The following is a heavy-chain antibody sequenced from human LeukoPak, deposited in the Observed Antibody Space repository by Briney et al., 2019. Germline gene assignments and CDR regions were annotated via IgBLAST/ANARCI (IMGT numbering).Heavy chain of an antibody. J-gene: IGHJ4*02. CDR2: IWFDGSKE. CDR3: TRRTGVGSYQHLDY. Sequence: GTSLRLSCAASGFTFSSHGMYWVRQAPDKGLEWVAVIWFDGSKEYYTDSVKGRFTISRDNSKNTLWLQMNSLRAEDTAVYYCTRRTGVGSYQHLDYWGQGTLVTVSS. CDR1: GFTFSSHG. D-gene: IGHD1-26*01. V-gene: IGHV3-33*07.